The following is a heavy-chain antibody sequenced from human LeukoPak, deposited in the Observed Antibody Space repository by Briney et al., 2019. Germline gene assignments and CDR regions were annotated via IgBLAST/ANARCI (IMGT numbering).Heavy chain of an antibody. CDR2: INPNSGGT. J-gene: IGHJ5*02. CDR1: GYTFTVYY. CDR3: ARARPAAIRGDWFDP. V-gene: IGHV1-2*04. D-gene: IGHD2-2*02. Sequence: GASVKVSCKASGYTFTVYYMHWVRQAPGQGLEWMGWINPNSGGTNYAQKFQGWVTMTRDTSISTAYMELSRLRSDDTAVYYCARARPAAIRGDWFDPWGQGTLVTVSS.